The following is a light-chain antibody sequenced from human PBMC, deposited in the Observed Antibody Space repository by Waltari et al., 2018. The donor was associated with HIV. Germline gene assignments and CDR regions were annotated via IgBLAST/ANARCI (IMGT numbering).Light chain of an antibody. CDR3: QQYSITPVT. Sequence: DILMPKSPDPLPVPLAGGPTMNCKSSQSVFYSSNSKNYLAWYQQKPGQPPKLLIYWASTRESGVPDRFSGSGSGTDFTLTISSLQAEDVAVYYCQQYSITPVTFGQGTKLEIK. V-gene: IGKV4-1*01. CDR2: WAS. J-gene: IGKJ2*01. CDR1: QSVFYSSNSKNY.